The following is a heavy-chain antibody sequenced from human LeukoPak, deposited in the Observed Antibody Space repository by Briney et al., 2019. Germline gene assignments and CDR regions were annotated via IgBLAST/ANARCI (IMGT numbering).Heavy chain of an antibody. J-gene: IGHJ4*02. CDR3: ARSFTIFPFSFGS. Sequence: SETLTLTCTVSGGSISSSSCYWGWIRQPPGKGLEWIGSIYYSGSTYYNPSLKSRVTISVDTSKNQFSLKLSSVTAADTAVYYCARSFTIFPFSFGSWGQGTLVTVSS. D-gene: IGHD3-9*01. CDR2: IYYSGST. V-gene: IGHV4-39*07. CDR1: GGSISSSSCY.